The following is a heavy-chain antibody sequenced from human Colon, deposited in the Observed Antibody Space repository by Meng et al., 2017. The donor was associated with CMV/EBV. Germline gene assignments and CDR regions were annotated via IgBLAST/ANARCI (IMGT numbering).Heavy chain of an antibody. D-gene: IGHD1-26*01. V-gene: IGHV3-30*02. CDR3: AKEAGGAHYGLDV. Sequence: GGSLKISCAASGFTFSSYGMVWVRQAPGKGLEWVAFIQYDGNTKHYADSMKGRFTISRDNFNNTLHLHMDGLRVEDTAVYYCAKEAGGAHYGLDVWGQGTTVTVSS. CDR2: IQYDGNTK. J-gene: IGHJ6*02. CDR1: GFTFSSYG.